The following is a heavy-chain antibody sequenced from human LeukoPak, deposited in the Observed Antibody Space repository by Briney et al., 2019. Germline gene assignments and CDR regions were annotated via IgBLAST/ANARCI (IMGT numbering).Heavy chain of an antibody. CDR3: ARVYYDYVWGSYADY. V-gene: IGHV4-30-2*01. Sequence: PSQTLSLTCTVSGGSISSGGYYWSWIRQPPGKGLGWIGYIYHSGSTYYNPSLKSRVTISVDRSKNQFSLKLSSVTAADTAVYYCARVYYDYVWGSYADYWGQGTLVTVSS. CDR1: GGSISSGGYY. J-gene: IGHJ4*02. CDR2: IYHSGST. D-gene: IGHD3-16*01.